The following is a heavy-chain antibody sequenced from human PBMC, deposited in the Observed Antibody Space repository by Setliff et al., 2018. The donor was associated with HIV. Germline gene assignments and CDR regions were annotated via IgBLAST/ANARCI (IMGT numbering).Heavy chain of an antibody. CDR3: TRDTGYILSGYRPHWYFDL. CDR2: IYSTGST. V-gene: IGHV4-61*02. Sequence: PSETLSPTCTFSGDSISSGNYYWSWIRQPAGKGLEWIGRIYSTGSTNYNPSLKSRVTISSGTSKNLFSLKLTTVTAADAAVYYCTRDTGYILSGYRPHWYFDLWGRGTLVTAPQ. J-gene: IGHJ2*01. CDR1: GDSISSGNYY. D-gene: IGHD3-9*01.